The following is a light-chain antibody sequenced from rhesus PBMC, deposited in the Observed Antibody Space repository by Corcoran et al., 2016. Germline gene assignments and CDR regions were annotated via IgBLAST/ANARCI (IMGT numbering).Light chain of an antibody. CDR3: QQHNSNPPWT. CDR1: QGISNW. V-gene: IGKV1-33*02. J-gene: IGKJ1*01. CDR2: AAS. Sequence: DIQMTQSPSSLSASVGDRVTITCQASQGISNWLAWYQQKPGKAPKPLDYAASSLQSGVPSRFSGIGSGTEFTLTISSLQPEDFATYYCQQHNSNPPWTFGQGTKVEIK.